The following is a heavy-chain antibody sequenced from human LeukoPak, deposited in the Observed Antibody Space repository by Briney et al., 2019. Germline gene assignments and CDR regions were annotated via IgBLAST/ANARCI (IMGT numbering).Heavy chain of an antibody. CDR3: ARDYCSGVSCYYFDY. J-gene: IGHJ4*02. CDR2: ISRSSSYR. D-gene: IGHD2-15*01. V-gene: IGHV3-21*01. CDR1: GFTFSSYS. Sequence: GGSLRLSCAASGFTFSSYSMNWVRQAPGKGLEWVSSISRSSSYRYYADSVKGRFTISRDNAKNSLYLQMNSLRAEDTAVYYCARDYCSGVSCYYFDYWGQGTLATVSS.